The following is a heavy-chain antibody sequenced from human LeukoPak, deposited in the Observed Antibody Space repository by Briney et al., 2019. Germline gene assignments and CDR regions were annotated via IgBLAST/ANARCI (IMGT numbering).Heavy chain of an antibody. CDR1: GYTFTGYY. D-gene: IGHD2-2*01. V-gene: IGHV1-2*02. Sequence: ASVKVSCKASGYTFTGYYMHWVRQAPGQGLEWMGWINPNSGGTNYAQKFQGRVTMTRDTSISTAYMELSRLRSDDTAVYYYARESVVVVPAASTPGAFDIWGQGTMVTVSS. CDR3: ARESVVVVPAASTPGAFDI. CDR2: INPNSGGT. J-gene: IGHJ3*02.